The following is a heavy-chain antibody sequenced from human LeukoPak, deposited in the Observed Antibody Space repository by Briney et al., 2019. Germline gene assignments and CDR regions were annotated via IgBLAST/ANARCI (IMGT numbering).Heavy chain of an antibody. V-gene: IGHV4-59*08. Sequence: SETLSLTCSVSGGSITSYYWSWIRQPPRKGLEWIGYIYYRGSTNYNPSLKSRVTIALDTSKNQFSLKLSSVTAADTAVYYCARLGCSGGSCSNPYYYGMDVWGQGTTVTVSS. J-gene: IGHJ6*02. CDR3: ARLGCSGGSCSNPYYYGMDV. CDR2: IYYRGST. D-gene: IGHD2-15*01. CDR1: GGSITSYY.